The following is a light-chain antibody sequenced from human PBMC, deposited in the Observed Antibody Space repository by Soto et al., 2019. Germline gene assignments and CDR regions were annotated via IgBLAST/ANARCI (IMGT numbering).Light chain of an antibody. CDR1: QSVGSN. V-gene: IGKV3-15*01. Sequence: EIVMTQSPATLSVSPGESATLSCRASQSVGSNLAWCQQKPGQAPRLLIYGASTRATGIPARFSGSGSGTDFTLTISSLQSEDFAVYYCQQYDKWLRTFGQGTKVEIK. CDR2: GAS. J-gene: IGKJ1*01. CDR3: QQYDKWLRT.